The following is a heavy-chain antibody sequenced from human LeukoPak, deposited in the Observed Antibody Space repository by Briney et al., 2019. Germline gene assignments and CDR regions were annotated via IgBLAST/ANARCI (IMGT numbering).Heavy chain of an antibody. Sequence: GSLRLSCAASGFTFSTYSMSWVRQAPGKGLEWVSVIYSGGSTYYADSVKGRFTISRDDSKNTLYLQMNSLRAEDTAVYYCARAAGGYRLFDYWGQGTLVTVSS. CDR3: ARAAGGYRLFDY. J-gene: IGHJ4*02. CDR1: GFTFSTYS. D-gene: IGHD5-18*01. CDR2: IYSGGST. V-gene: IGHV3-66*01.